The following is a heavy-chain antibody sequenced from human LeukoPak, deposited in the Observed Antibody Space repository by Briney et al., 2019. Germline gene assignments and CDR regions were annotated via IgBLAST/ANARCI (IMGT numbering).Heavy chain of an antibody. J-gene: IGHJ4*02. CDR1: GFTFSSYG. CDR3: AKGLISSATYFSYFDY. D-gene: IGHD1-26*01. CDR2: ISAGGDLT. Sequence: QPGGSLRLSCAASGFTFSSYGMSWVRQAPGKGLEWVAAISAGGDLTNYADSVKGRFTISRDSSKNMLYVQMNSLRAEDMAIYYCAKGLISSATYFSYFDYWGQGTLVTVSS. V-gene: IGHV3-23*01.